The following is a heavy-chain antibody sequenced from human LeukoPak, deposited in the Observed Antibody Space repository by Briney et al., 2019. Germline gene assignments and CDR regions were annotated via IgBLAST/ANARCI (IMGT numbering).Heavy chain of an antibody. V-gene: IGHV1-69*13. D-gene: IGHD3-16*01. J-gene: IGHJ3*02. CDR2: IIPIFGTA. CDR3: ARDLGVPLYDAFDI. CDR1: GGTFSSYA. Sequence: ASVKVSCKASGGTFSSYAISWVRQAPGQGLEWMGGIIPIFGTANYAQKFQGRVTITADESTSTAYMELSSLRSEDTAVYYCARDLGVPLYDAFDIWGQGTMVTVSS.